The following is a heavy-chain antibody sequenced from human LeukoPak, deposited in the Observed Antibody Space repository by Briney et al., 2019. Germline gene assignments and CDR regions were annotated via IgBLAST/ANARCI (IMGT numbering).Heavy chain of an antibody. Sequence: ASVKVSCKASGYTFTSYGYSWVRQAPGQGLEWMGWISAYNGNTKYAQKFQGRVTMTTVTSTSTAYMELRSLTFDDTAVYYCARAKTLEPSPSNAFDIWGRGTMVTVSS. CDR2: ISAYNGNT. V-gene: IGHV1-18*01. D-gene: IGHD1-1*01. CDR3: ARAKTLEPSPSNAFDI. CDR1: GYTFTSYG. J-gene: IGHJ3*02.